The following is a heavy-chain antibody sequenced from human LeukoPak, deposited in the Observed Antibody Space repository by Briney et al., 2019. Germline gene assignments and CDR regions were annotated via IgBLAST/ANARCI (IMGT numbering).Heavy chain of an antibody. D-gene: IGHD2-15*01. CDR1: GGSISSGGYS. V-gene: IGHV4-30-2*01. Sequence: SETLSLTCAVSGGSISSGGYSWSWIRQPPGKGLEWIGYIYHSGSTYYNPSLKSRVTISVDRSKNQFSLKLSSVTAADTAVYYHARVRGPDCSGGSCYYNWFDPWGQGTLVTVSS. CDR3: ARVRGPDCSGGSCYYNWFDP. CDR2: IYHSGST. J-gene: IGHJ5*02.